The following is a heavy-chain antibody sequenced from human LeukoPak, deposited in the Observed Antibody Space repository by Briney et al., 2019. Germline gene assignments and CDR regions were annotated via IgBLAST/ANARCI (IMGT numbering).Heavy chain of an antibody. CDR3: ARDYYGSGSALASHNEDY. Sequence: HAGGSLRLSCAASGFTVSSNYMSWVRQAPGKGLEWVSVIYSGGSTYYADSVKGRFTISRDNSKNTLCLQMNSLRAEDTAVYYCARDYYGSGSALASHNEDYWGQGTLVTVSS. D-gene: IGHD3-10*01. CDR2: IYSGGST. CDR1: GFTVSSNY. V-gene: IGHV3-66*01. J-gene: IGHJ4*02.